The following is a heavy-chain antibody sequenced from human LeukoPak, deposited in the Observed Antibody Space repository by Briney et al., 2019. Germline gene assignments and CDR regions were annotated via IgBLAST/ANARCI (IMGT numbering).Heavy chain of an antibody. D-gene: IGHD3-22*01. CDR2: ISGSGGST. V-gene: IGHV3-23*01. Sequence: GGSLRLSCAASGFTFSSYAMSWVRQAPGKGLEWVSAISGSGGSTYYADSVKGRFTISRDNSKNTLYLQMSSLRAEDTAVYYCATGGGVVVTYFDYWGQGTLVTVSS. CDR3: ATGGGVVVTYFDY. J-gene: IGHJ4*02. CDR1: GFTFSSYA.